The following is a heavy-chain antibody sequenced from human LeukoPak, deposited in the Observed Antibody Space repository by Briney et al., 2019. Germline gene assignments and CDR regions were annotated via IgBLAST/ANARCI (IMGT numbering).Heavy chain of an antibody. D-gene: IGHD6-13*01. Sequence: SETLSLTCTVSGGSISSGSDYWSWIRQPAGKGLEWIGRIYTSGSTNYNPSLKSRVIISVDTSKNQFSLKLSSVTAADTAVYYCARAGIAAAGRGWFDPWGQGTLVTVSS. J-gene: IGHJ5*02. V-gene: IGHV4-61*02. CDR2: IYTSGST. CDR1: GGSISSGSDY. CDR3: ARAGIAAAGRGWFDP.